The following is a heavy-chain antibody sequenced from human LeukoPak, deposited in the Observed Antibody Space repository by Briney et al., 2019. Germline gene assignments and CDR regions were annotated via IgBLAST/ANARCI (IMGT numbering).Heavy chain of an antibody. Sequence: SETLSLTCAVSGDSISSGGYSWSWIRQTPGKGLEWIAYIHDSGSTYNNPSLKTRLSISIDTSKNQFSLRLNSVTAADTAVYYCARWTTVTRAFDYWGQGTLVTVSS. V-gene: IGHV4-30-4*07. CDR3: ARWTTVTRAFDY. CDR2: IHDSGST. CDR1: GDSISSGGYS. D-gene: IGHD4-17*01. J-gene: IGHJ4*02.